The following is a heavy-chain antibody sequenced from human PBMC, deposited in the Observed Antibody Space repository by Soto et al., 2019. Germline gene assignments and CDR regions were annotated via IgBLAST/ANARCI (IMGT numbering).Heavy chain of an antibody. V-gene: IGHV4-31*03. D-gene: IGHD3-22*01. J-gene: IGHJ1*01. Sequence: SETLSLTCTVSGGSISSGAYYWSWIRHHPGKGLEWIGYIYYSGSTYYNPSLKSRVTISVDTSKNQFSLKLSSVTAADTAVYYCAIYDSSGSRGFQHWGQGTLVTVSS. CDR2: IYYSGST. CDR1: GGSISSGAYY. CDR3: AIYDSSGSRGFQH.